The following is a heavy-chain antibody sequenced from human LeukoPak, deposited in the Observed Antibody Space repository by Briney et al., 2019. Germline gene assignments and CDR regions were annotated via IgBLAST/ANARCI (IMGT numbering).Heavy chain of an antibody. D-gene: IGHD7-27*01. Sequence: GGSLRLSCAVSGFTVSSNYMSWVRQAPGKGLEWVSFIYSGGGTYYSDSVKGRFTISRDNSKNTMYLQMNRLRAEDTAVYYCARTGDSQGYWGQGTLVTVSS. V-gene: IGHV3-53*01. CDR2: IYSGGGT. J-gene: IGHJ4*02. CDR3: ARTGDSQGY. CDR1: GFTVSSNY.